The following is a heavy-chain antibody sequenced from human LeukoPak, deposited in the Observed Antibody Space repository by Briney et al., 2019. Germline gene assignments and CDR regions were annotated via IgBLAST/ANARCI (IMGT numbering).Heavy chain of an antibody. CDR2: VDYTGIT. D-gene: IGHD5-18*01. J-gene: IGHJ6*02. V-gene: IGHV4-39*01. Sequence: PSETLSLTCTVSGVSISSRGYFWRWLRQPPGKGLVWIGSVDYTGITSHSPSLKSRVTISVDTSKNQFSLKVSSVSAAATGVYYCVSHPYSSYYNHIDVWGRGTTVTVSS. CDR1: GVSISSRGYF. CDR3: VSHPYSSYYNHIDV.